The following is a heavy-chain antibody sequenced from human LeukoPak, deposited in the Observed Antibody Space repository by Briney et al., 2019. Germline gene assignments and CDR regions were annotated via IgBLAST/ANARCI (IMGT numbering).Heavy chain of an antibody. Sequence: SETLSLTCTVSGGSISSYYWSWIRQPPGKGLEWIGYKSRVTISVDTSKNQFSLKLSSVTAADTAVYYCARGQAVVTPRKDAFDIWGQGTMVTVSS. CDR3: ARGQAVVTPRKDAFDI. D-gene: IGHD4-23*01. J-gene: IGHJ3*02. CDR1: GGSISSYY. V-gene: IGHV4-59*12.